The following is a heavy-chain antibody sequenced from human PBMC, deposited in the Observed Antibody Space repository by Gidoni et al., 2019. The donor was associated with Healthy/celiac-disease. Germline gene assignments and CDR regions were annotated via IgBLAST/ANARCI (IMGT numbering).Heavy chain of an antibody. V-gene: IGHV3-21*01. CDR2: ISSSSSYI. CDR3: ARTLITGTTYGY. J-gene: IGHJ4*02. Sequence: EVQLVESGGGVVKPGGSLRLSCAASGFTLISYSMNWVRQAPGQGLELFSSISSSSSYIYYADSVKGRFTISRDNAKNSLYRQMNSLRAEDTAVYYCARTLITGTTYGYWGQGTLVTVSS. CDR1: GFTLISYS. D-gene: IGHD1-20*01.